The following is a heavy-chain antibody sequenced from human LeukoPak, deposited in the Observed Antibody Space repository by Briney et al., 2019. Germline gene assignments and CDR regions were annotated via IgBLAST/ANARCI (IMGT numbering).Heavy chain of an antibody. CDR2: ISSHGSNK. D-gene: IGHD1-26*01. CDR1: GFTFDDYA. CDR3: AKDTSDSGSFWYFDY. V-gene: IGHV3-30*18. J-gene: IGHJ4*02. Sequence: GGSLRLSCAASGFTFDDYAMHWVRQAPGKGLEWVAVISSHGSNKYYADSVKGRFTISRDNSKNTLYLQMNSLRAEDTAVYYCAKDTSDSGSFWYFDYWGQGTLVTVSS.